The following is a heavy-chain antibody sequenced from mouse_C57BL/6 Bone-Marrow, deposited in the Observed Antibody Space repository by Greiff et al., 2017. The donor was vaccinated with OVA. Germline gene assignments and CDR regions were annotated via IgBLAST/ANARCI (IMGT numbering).Heavy chain of an antibody. Sequence: EVKLMESGGGLVQPGGSMKLYCAASGFTFSGAWMDWVRQSPEKGLEWVAEIRNKANNHATYYAESVKGRFTISRDDSKSSVYLQMNSLRAEDTGIYYCTRGTGTDFDYWGQGTTLTVSS. CDR2: IRNKANNHAT. CDR1: GFTFSGAW. D-gene: IGHD4-1*01. V-gene: IGHV6-6*01. CDR3: TRGTGTDFDY. J-gene: IGHJ2*01.